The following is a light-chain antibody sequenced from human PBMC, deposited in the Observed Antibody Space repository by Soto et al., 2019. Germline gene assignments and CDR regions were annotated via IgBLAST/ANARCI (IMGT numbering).Light chain of an antibody. CDR1: QSVSSN. CDR2: GAS. CDR3: HQYGSSPGT. V-gene: IGKV3-15*01. J-gene: IGKJ1*01. Sequence: EIVMTQSPATLSVSPGERATLSCRASQSVSSNLAWYQQKPGQAPRLLIYGASTRATGIPARFSGSGSGTDFTLTISRLEPEDFAVFYCHQYGSSPGTFGQGTKVDIK.